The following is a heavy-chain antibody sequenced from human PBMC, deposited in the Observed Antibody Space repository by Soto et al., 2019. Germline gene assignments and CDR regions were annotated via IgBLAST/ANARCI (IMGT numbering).Heavy chain of an antibody. V-gene: IGHV3-30*09. CDR2: SDDGNTK. Sequence: QVQLVEYGGGVVQPGGSLRLSCVTSGFTFRHYAIHWVRQAPGKGLEWVASDDGNTKYYADSVRGRFDLSRDTSKNTVYLHMNSLRDDDTALYSCARDLGDTAIATVFDYWGQGILVTVSS. CDR1: GFTFRHYA. J-gene: IGHJ4*02. D-gene: IGHD5-18*01. CDR3: ARDLGDTAIATVFDY.